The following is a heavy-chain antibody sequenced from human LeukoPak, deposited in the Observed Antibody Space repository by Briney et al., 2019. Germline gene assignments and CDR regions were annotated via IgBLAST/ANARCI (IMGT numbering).Heavy chain of an antibody. Sequence: ASVKVSCKVSGYTFTDYYMHWVQQAPGKGLEWMGLVDPEDGETIYAEKLQGRVTITADTSTDTAYMELSSLRSEDTAVYYCATVAAHGYSYGTWGQGTLVTVSS. D-gene: IGHD5-18*01. CDR1: GYTFTDYY. V-gene: IGHV1-69-2*01. J-gene: IGHJ4*02. CDR3: ATVAAHGYSYGT. CDR2: VDPEDGET.